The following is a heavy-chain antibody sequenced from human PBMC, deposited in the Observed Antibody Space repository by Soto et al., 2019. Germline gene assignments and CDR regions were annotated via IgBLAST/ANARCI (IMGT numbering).Heavy chain of an antibody. CDR3: ATRLREYNWNYVYFDY. Sequence: SVKGSCKVSGYTLTELSMHWVRQAPGKGLEWMGGFDPEDGETIYAQKFQGRVTMTEDTSTDTAYMELSSLRSEDTAVYYCATRLREYNWNYVYFDYWGQGTPVIVSS. V-gene: IGHV1-24*01. J-gene: IGHJ4*02. D-gene: IGHD1-7*01. CDR2: FDPEDGET. CDR1: GYTLTELS.